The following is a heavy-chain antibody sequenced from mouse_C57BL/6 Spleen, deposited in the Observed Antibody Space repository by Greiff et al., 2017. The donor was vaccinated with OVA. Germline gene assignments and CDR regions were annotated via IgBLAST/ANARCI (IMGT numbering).Heavy chain of an antibody. J-gene: IGHJ3*01. V-gene: IGHV10-1*01. D-gene: IGHD2-10*02. CDR3: VRQYGNS. CDR2: IRSKSNNYAT. CDR1: GFSFNTYA. Sequence: EAGGGLVQPKGSLKLSCAASGFSFNTYAMNWVRQAPGKGLEWVARIRSKSNNYATYYADSVKDRFTISRDDSESMLYLQMNNLKTEDTAMYYCVRQYGNSWGQGTLVTVSA.